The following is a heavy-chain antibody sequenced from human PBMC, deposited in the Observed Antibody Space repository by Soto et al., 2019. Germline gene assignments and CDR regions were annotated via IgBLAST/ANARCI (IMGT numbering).Heavy chain of an antibody. CDR1: GYTFTSYG. D-gene: IGHD2-15*01. J-gene: IGHJ4*02. Sequence: ASVKVSCKASGYTFTSYGISWVRQAPGQGLEWMGWISAYNGNTNYAQKLQGRVTMTTDTSTSTAYMELRSLRSDDTAVYYCARPYSCSGGSCYGEYFDYWGQGTLVTVSS. CDR3: ARPYSCSGGSCYGEYFDY. V-gene: IGHV1-18*01. CDR2: ISAYNGNT.